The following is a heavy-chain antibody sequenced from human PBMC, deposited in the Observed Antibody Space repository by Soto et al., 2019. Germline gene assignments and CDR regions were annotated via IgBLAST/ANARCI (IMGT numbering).Heavy chain of an antibody. CDR2: ISSSSSYI. Sequence: GGSLRLSCAASGFTFSSYSMNWVRQAPGKGLEWVSSISSSSSYIYYADSVKGRFTISRDNAKNSLYLQMNSLRAEDTAVYYCASTTYYDILTGYYGSFDYWGQGTQVTVSS. CDR3: ASTTYYDILTGYYGSFDY. V-gene: IGHV3-21*01. D-gene: IGHD3-9*01. CDR1: GFTFSSYS. J-gene: IGHJ4*02.